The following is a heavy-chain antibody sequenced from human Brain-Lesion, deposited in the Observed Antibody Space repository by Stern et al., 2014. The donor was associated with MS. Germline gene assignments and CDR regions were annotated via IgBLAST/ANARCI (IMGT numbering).Heavy chain of an antibody. CDR3: ATLSPGAGGNYYRHFDY. Sequence: VQLVESGAEVKKPGASVKVSCKVSGYTLTEFSMHWVRQAPRKGLEWMGGFDPDDGEKIYAQKFQGRVTMTEDKSTDTAYMELSSLRSEDTAVYYCATLSPGAGGNYYRHFDYWGQGTLVTVSS. V-gene: IGHV1-24*01. CDR1: GYTLTEFS. D-gene: IGHD1-26*01. J-gene: IGHJ4*02. CDR2: FDPDDGEK.